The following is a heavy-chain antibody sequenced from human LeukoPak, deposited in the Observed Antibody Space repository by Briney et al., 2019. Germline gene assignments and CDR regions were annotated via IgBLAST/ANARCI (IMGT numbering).Heavy chain of an antibody. CDR2: IYTSGST. CDR1: GGSISSGSYY. J-gene: IGHJ4*02. CDR3: VYYYGSGSVEY. D-gene: IGHD3-10*01. Sequence: SQTLSLTCTVSGGSISSGSYYWSWIRQPAGKGLEWIGRIYTSGSTNYNPSLKSRVTISVATSKNQFSLKLSSVTAADTAVYYCVYYYGSGSVEYWGQGTLVTVSS. V-gene: IGHV4-61*02.